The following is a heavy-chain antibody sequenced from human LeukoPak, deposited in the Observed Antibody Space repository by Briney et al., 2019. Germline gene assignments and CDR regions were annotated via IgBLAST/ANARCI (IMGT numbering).Heavy chain of an antibody. Sequence: PGGSLRLSCAASGFTFSSYSMNWVRQAPGKGLEWVSSISSSSSYIYYADSVKGRFTISRDNAKNSLYLQMNSLRAEDTAVYYCARVGIGDIQLWLHALGYWGQGTLVTVSS. V-gene: IGHV3-21*01. D-gene: IGHD5-18*01. CDR3: ARVGIGDIQLWLHALGY. J-gene: IGHJ4*02. CDR2: ISSSSSYI. CDR1: GFTFSSYS.